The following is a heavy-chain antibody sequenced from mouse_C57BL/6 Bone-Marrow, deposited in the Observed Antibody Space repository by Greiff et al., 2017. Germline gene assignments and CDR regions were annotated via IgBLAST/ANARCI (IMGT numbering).Heavy chain of an antibody. CDR2: IYPSDSET. CDR3: ARRGELWARAMDY. V-gene: IGHV1-61*01. D-gene: IGHD1-1*02. CDR1: GYTFTSYW. J-gene: IGHJ4*01. Sequence: QVQLQQPGAELVRPGSSVKLSCKASGYTFTSYWMDWVKQRPGQGLEWIGNIYPSDSETHYNQKFKDKATLPVDKSSSTAYMQLSSLTSEDSAVYYCARRGELWARAMDYWGQGTSVTVSS.